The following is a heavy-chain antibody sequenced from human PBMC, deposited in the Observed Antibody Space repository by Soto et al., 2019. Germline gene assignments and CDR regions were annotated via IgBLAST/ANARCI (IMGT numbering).Heavy chain of an antibody. CDR2: INQSGRT. CDR3: ARDYRGSTSTNHLDS. D-gene: IGHD3-10*01. CDR1: GGSFSGYY. V-gene: IGHV4-34*01. J-gene: IGHJ4*02. Sequence: SETLSLTCAVYGGSFSGYYWAWIRQPPGKGLEWIGEINQSGRTNYNPSLKSRVTISVDTSKNQFSLNLSSVTAADTAVYYCARDYRGSTSTNHLDSWGLGTLVTVSS.